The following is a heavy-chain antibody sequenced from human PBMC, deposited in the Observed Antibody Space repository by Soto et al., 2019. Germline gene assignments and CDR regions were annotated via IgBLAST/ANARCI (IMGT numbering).Heavy chain of an antibody. CDR1: GFTFSSYG. D-gene: IGHD6-19*01. CDR2: IWYDGSNK. V-gene: IGHV3-33*01. CDR3: ARDGIAVAGFDY. J-gene: IGHJ4*02. Sequence: QVQLVESGGGVVQPGRSLRLSCAASGFTFSSYGMHWVSQAPGKGLEWVAVIWYDGSNKYYADSVKGRFTISRDNSKNTLYLQMNSLRAEDTAVYYCARDGIAVAGFDYWGQGTLVTVSS.